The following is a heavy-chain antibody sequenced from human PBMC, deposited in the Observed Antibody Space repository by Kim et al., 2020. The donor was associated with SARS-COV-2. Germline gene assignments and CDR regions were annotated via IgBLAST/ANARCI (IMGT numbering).Heavy chain of an antibody. CDR3: ARARTLYCSSTSCMNW. CDR2: IYYSGST. Sequence: SETLSLTCTVSGGSVSSGSYYWSWIRQPPGKGLEWIGYIYYSGSTNYNPSLKSRVTISVDTSKNQFSLKLSSVTAADTAVYYCARARTLYCSSTSCMNW. V-gene: IGHV4-61*01. CDR1: GGSVSSGSYY. J-gene: IGHJ2*01. D-gene: IGHD2-2*01.